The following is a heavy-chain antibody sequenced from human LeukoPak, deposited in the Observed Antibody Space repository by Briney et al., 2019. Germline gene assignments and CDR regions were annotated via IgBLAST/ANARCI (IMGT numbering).Heavy chain of an antibody. CDR3: TTEPLYGGNAYFDY. CDR2: IKSKTDGGTT. J-gene: IGHJ4*02. Sequence: GGSLRLSCAASGFTFSNAWMSWVCQAPGKGLEWVGRIKSKTDGGTTDYAAPVKGRFTISRDDSKNTLYLQMNSLKTEDTAVYYCTTEPLYGGNAYFDYWGQGTLVTVSS. V-gene: IGHV3-15*01. D-gene: IGHD4-23*01. CDR1: GFTFSNAW.